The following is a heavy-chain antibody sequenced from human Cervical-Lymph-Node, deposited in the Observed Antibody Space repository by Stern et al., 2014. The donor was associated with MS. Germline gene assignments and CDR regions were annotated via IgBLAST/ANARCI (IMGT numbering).Heavy chain of an antibody. J-gene: IGHJ4*02. D-gene: IGHD3-22*01. CDR1: GFTFSSYG. V-gene: IGHV3-33*01. CDR3: ARAGYYDSSGYPIDY. Sequence: VQLVESGGGVVQPGRSLRLSCAASGFTFSSYGMHWVRQAPGKGLEGVAVIWYDGSNKYYADSVKGRFTISRDNSKNTLYLQMNSLRAEDTAVYYCARAGYYDSSGYPIDYWGQGTLVTVSS. CDR2: IWYDGSNK.